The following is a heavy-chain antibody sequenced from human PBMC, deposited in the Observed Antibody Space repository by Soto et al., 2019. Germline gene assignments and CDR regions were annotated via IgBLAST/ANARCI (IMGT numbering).Heavy chain of an antibody. CDR2: ISGSGGST. J-gene: IGHJ6*02. CDR1: GFTFSSYA. D-gene: IGHD5-12*01. CDR3: AKDRGYSGSGDGMDV. Sequence: EVQLLESGGGLVQPGGSLRLSCAASGFTFSSYAMSWVHQAPGKGLEWVSAISGSGGSTYYADSVKGRFTISRDNSKNTLYLQMNSLRAEDTAVYYCAKDRGYSGSGDGMDVWGQGTTVTVSS. V-gene: IGHV3-23*01.